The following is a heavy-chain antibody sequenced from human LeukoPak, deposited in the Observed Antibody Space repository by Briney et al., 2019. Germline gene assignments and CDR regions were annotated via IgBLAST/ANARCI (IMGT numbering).Heavy chain of an antibody. J-gene: IGHJ3*01. D-gene: IGHD3-3*01. CDR2: INGDVSTT. V-gene: IGHV3-74*01. CDR1: GFSFRSCW. Sequence: GGSLRLSCAASGFSFRSCWMHWVGQAPGKEVVWVSRINGDVSTTNYAASVSPRFTISRDNAKNTLYLQMNSLRADDSAVYFCASLVGGYYPPVEAFDVWGQGTMVTVSS. CDR3: ASLVGGYYPPVEAFDV.